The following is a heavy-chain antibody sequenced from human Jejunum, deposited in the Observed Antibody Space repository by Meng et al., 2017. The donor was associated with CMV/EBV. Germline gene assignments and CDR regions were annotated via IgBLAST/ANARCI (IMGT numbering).Heavy chain of an antibody. D-gene: IGHD6-19*01. CDR2: MYYAGNA. J-gene: IGHJ4*02. V-gene: IGHV4-59*13. Sequence: SGASITTYYWSWIRQPPGKGPEWIGYMYYAGNANYNPSLKSRVSISVDTSRNQLSLKLNSVTAADTAVYFCARDGLHGLWLVPGFWGQGILVTVSS. CDR1: GASITTYY. CDR3: ARDGLHGLWLVPGF.